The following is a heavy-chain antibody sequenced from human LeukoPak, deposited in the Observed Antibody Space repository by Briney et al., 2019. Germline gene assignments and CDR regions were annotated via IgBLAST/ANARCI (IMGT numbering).Heavy chain of an antibody. CDR1: GGSISSGSYY. CDR3: ARDSGGDGYPRDFDY. CDR2: IYTSGST. J-gene: IGHJ4*02. D-gene: IGHD5-24*01. V-gene: IGHV4-61*02. Sequence: SQTLSLTCTVSGGSISSGSYYWSWIRQPAGKGREWIGRIYTSGSTNYNPSLKSRVTISVDTSKNQFSLKLSSVTAADTAVYYCARDSGGDGYPRDFDYWGQGTLVTVSS.